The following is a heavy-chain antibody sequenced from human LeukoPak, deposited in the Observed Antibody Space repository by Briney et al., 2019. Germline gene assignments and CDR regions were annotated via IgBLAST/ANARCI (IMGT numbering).Heavy chain of an antibody. CDR3: ARLSSGYYRSHSDY. Sequence: ASVKVSCKASGYTFSSYGISWVRQAPGQGLEWMGWISAYKGNTNYAQKLQGRVTMTTDTSTSTAYMELRSLRSEDTAVYYCARLSSGYYRSHSDYWGQGTLVTVSS. CDR2: ISAYKGNT. J-gene: IGHJ4*02. D-gene: IGHD3-22*01. CDR1: GYTFSSYG. V-gene: IGHV1-18*01.